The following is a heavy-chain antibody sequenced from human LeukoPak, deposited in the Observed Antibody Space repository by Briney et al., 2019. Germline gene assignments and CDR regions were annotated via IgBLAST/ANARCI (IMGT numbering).Heavy chain of an antibody. D-gene: IGHD5-18*01. V-gene: IGHV4-4*07. Sequence: PSETLSLTCTVSGGSISSYYWSWIRQPAGKGLEWIGRIYTSGSTNYNPSLKSRVTISADTSKNQFSLKLSSVTAADTAVYYCARGVGIKLWNAFDIWGQGTMVTVSS. CDR3: ARGVGIKLWNAFDI. CDR1: GGSISSYY. CDR2: IYTSGST. J-gene: IGHJ3*02.